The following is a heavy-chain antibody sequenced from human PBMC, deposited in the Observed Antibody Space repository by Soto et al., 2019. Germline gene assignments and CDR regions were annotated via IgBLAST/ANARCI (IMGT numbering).Heavy chain of an antibody. V-gene: IGHV3-9*01. Sequence: EVQLVESGGGLVQPGRSVRLSCAASGFTFDDYAMHWVRQAPGKGLEWVSGISWNNGSIGYAASVKGRFSISRDNAKNSLYLQMNSLRVEDTALYYCAKWDDYGDRKEAFDIWGQGTMVIVSS. D-gene: IGHD4-17*01. CDR3: AKWDDYGDRKEAFDI. CDR2: ISWNNGSI. CDR1: GFTFDDYA. J-gene: IGHJ3*02.